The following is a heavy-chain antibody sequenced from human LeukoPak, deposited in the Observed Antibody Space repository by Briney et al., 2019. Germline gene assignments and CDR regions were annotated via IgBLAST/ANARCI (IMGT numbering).Heavy chain of an antibody. Sequence: GGSLRLSCAASGFTFSNYWMDWVRQAPGKGLVWVSRINSDGSSTSYADSVKGRFTISRDNANNFLYLQMNSLRAEDTALYYCARAYKDRSLAGKKEFFQHWGQGTLVTVSS. D-gene: IGHD6-19*01. J-gene: IGHJ1*01. CDR2: INSDGSST. CDR1: GFTFSNYW. CDR3: ARAYKDRSLAGKKEFFQH. V-gene: IGHV3-74*01.